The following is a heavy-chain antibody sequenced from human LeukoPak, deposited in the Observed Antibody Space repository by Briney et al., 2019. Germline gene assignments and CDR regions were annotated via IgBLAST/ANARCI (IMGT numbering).Heavy chain of an antibody. CDR2: MQTNGNT. CDR1: GGSITSGSYF. D-gene: IGHD1-26*01. V-gene: IGHV4-61*02. J-gene: IGHJ4*02. CDR3: ARGLSNAWEVQAY. Sequence: SETLSLTCTVSGGSITSGSYFWTWIRQPAGKGLEWLGRMQTNGNTNYNPSLKSRVAISIDTSKNQFSLQLSSVAAADTAVYYCARGLSNAWEVQAYWGQGTLVTVSS.